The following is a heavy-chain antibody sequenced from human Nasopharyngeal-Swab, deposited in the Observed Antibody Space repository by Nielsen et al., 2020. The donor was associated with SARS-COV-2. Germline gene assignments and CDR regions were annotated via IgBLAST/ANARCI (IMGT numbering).Heavy chain of an antibody. CDR1: GFTFSSYA. V-gene: IGHV3-23*01. J-gene: IGHJ4*02. D-gene: IGHD6-19*01. CDR3: AKSDAAEPVAVTDYYFDY. Sequence: GESLKISCAASGFTFSSYAMSWVRQAPGKGLEGVSGISNSGGSTYYADSVKGRFTISRDNSKNTLYLQMNSLRAGDTAVYYCAKSDAAEPVAVTDYYFDYWGQGTLVTVSS. CDR2: ISNSGGST.